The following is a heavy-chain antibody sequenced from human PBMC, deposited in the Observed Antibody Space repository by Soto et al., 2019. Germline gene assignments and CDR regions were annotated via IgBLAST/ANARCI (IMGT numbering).Heavy chain of an antibody. CDR1: GGTFSSYA. Sequence: SVKVSCKASGGTFSSYAISWVRQAPGQGLEWMGGIIPIFGTANYAQKFQGRVTITADESTSTAYMELSSLRSEDTAVYYCARANLPYYDSSGYSDYWGQGTLVTVS. J-gene: IGHJ4*02. CDR2: IIPIFGTA. V-gene: IGHV1-69*13. CDR3: ARANLPYYDSSGYSDY. D-gene: IGHD3-22*01.